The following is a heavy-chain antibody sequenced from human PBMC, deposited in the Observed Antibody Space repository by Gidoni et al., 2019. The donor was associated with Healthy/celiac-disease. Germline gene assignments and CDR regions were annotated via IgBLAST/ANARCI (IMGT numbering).Heavy chain of an antibody. CDR1: GNTFTSYD. CDR2: MNPNSGNT. J-gene: IGHJ6*02. CDR3: ARGWNYADGMDV. D-gene: IGHD1-7*01. Sequence: QVQLVQAGAEVKQHGASVKVSCKASGNTFTSYDINWGRQANGQGLEWRGWMNPNSGNTGYAQKFQGRVTMTRNTSISTAYMELSSLRSEDTAVYYCARGWNYADGMDVWGQGTTVTVSS. V-gene: IGHV1-8*01.